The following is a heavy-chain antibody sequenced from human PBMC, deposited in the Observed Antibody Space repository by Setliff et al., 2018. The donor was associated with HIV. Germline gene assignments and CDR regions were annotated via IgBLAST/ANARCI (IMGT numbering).Heavy chain of an antibody. V-gene: IGHV3-13*01. CDR2: IGTAGDT. Sequence: PGGSLRLSCAASGFTFSSYDMHWVRQATGKGLEWVSAIGTAGDTYYPGSVKGRFTISRDNSKDTLYLQMNSLRPEDTAVYYCAKGLDGGWMPFDYWGQGALVTVSS. D-gene: IGHD2-15*01. CDR3: AKGLDGGWMPFDY. J-gene: IGHJ4*02. CDR1: GFTFSSYD.